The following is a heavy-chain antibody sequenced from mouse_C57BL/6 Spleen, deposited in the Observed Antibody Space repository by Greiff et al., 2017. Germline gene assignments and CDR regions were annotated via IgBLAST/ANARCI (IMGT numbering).Heavy chain of an antibody. D-gene: IGHD1-1*01. Sequence: EVQLVESGGGLVKPGGSLKLSCAASGFTFSDYGMHWVRQAPEKGLEWVAYISSGSSTIYYADKVKGRFTFSIDNAKNTLFLQMTSLRSEDTAMYYCARDYGSWFAYWGQGTLVTVSA. J-gene: IGHJ3*01. CDR2: ISSGSSTI. CDR1: GFTFSDYG. V-gene: IGHV5-17*01. CDR3: ARDYGSWFAY.